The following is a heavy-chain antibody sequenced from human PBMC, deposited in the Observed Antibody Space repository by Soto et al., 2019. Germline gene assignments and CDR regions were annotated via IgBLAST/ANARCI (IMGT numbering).Heavy chain of an antibody. CDR2: IWFDGSSQ. V-gene: IGHV3-33*01. CDR1: GFNFGDSC. Sequence: GGSLSLSCAASGFNFGDSCMHWVRQAPGKGLEWVAVIWFDGSSQYYADSVKGRFTISRDNSQNTLYLQMSSLRVEDTAVYFCARDRVVRGSGPTYFDFWGQGTLVTVSS. J-gene: IGHJ4*01. D-gene: IGHD3-10*01. CDR3: ARDRVVRGSGPTYFDF.